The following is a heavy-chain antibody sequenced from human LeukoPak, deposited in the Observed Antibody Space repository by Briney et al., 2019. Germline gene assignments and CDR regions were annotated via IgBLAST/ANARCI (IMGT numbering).Heavy chain of an antibody. D-gene: IGHD2-2*02. CDR1: GGSITSGGYY. CDR2: IYYSGNT. V-gene: IGHV4-31*03. Sequence: PSETLSLTCTVAGGSITSGGYYWNCVRQHPGKGLEWIGYIYYSGNTYYNPSLKSRVTISLDTSKNQFSLKLSSVTAADTAVYYCARDRCSSSSCYSDYYYGMDLWGQATTVTVSS. CDR3: ARDRCSSSSCYSDYYYGMDL. J-gene: IGHJ6*02.